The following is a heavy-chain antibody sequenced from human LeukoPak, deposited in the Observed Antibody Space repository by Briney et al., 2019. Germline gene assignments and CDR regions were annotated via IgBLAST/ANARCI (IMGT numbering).Heavy chain of an antibody. CDR1: GFTVSSNY. CDR3: ARAKQRWLQFGAFDI. J-gene: IGHJ3*02. Sequence: PGGSLRLSCAASGFTVSSNYMSWVRQAPGKGLEWVSAIYSGGSTYYADSVKGRFTISRDNSKNTLYLQMNSLRAEDTAVYYCARAKQRWLQFGAFDIWGQGTMVTVSS. CDR2: IYSGGST. D-gene: IGHD5-24*01. V-gene: IGHV3-53*01.